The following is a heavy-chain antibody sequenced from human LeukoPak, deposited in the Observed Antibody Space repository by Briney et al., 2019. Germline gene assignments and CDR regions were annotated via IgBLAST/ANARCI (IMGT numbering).Heavy chain of an antibody. D-gene: IGHD3-22*01. CDR3: ARDFYDTSGYYLRGYFDL. Sequence: SETLSLTCTVSGGSISGYYWAWIRQPPGKGLEWIGYIFYSGGTDYNASLKRRVTMSVDRSKNQFSLKLTSVTAADTAVYYCARDFYDTSGYYLRGYFDLWGRGTLVTVSS. V-gene: IGHV4-59*01. J-gene: IGHJ2*01. CDR2: IFYSGGT. CDR1: GGSISGYY.